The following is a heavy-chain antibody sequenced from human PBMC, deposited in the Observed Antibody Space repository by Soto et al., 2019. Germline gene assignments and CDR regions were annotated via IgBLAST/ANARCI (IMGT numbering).Heavy chain of an antibody. CDR3: ARVCGGYDFWSGYWNWFDP. J-gene: IGHJ5*02. CDR1: GYTFTSYG. CDR2: ISAYNGNT. V-gene: IGHV1-18*04. D-gene: IGHD3-3*01. Sequence: QVQLVQSGAEVKKPGASVKVSCQASGYTFTSYGISWVRQAPGQGLEWMGWISAYNGNTNYAQKLQGRVTMTADTSTSTAYMELRSLRAEDTAVYYCARVCGGYDFWSGYWNWFDPWGQGTLVTVSS.